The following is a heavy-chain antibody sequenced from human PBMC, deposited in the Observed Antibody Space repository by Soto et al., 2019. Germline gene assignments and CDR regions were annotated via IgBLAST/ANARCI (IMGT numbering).Heavy chain of an antibody. CDR3: AKDGHSVKWYYYMDV. Sequence: VQLLESGGGLVQPGGSLRLSCAASGFTFSSHAMTWVRQVPGKGLEWVSTITASGDDTFYADSVKGRFTISRDNSENTVFLQMSSLRAADTAAYYCAKDGHSVKWYYYMDVWGKGTTVTVSS. V-gene: IGHV3-23*01. J-gene: IGHJ6*03. D-gene: IGHD2-8*01. CDR1: GFTFSSHA. CDR2: ITASGDDT.